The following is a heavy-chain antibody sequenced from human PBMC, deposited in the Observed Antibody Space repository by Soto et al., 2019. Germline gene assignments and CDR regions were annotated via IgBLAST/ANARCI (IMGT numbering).Heavy chain of an antibody. Sequence: QVQLQESGPGLVKPSQTLSLTCTVSGGSISSGGYYWSWIRQHPGKGLEWIGYIYYSGSTYYNPSHRVRVTISVDTSKNKLSLKLGSVTAADAAVYYCARRITMVRGVRTSSWFDPWGQGTLVTVSS. CDR3: ARRITMVRGVRTSSWFDP. CDR2: IYYSGST. V-gene: IGHV4-31*03. CDR1: GGSISSGGYY. J-gene: IGHJ5*02. D-gene: IGHD3-10*01.